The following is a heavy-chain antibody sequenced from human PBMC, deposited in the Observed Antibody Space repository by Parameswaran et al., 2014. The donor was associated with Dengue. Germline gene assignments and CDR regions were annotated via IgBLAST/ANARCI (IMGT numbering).Heavy chain of an antibody. CDR3: AKDSAYYMDV. J-gene: IGHJ6*03. CDR2: ISGSGGST. Sequence: VRQAPGKGLEWVSAISGSGGSTYYADSVKGRFTISRDNSKNTLYLQMNSLRAEDTAVYYCAKDSAYYMDVWGKGTTVTVSS. D-gene: IGHD3-10*01. V-gene: IGHV3-23*01.